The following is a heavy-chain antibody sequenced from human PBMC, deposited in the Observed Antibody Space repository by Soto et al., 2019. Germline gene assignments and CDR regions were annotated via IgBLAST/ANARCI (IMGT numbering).Heavy chain of an antibody. J-gene: IGHJ6*02. Sequence: LRLSCAASGFTFSSYGMHWVRQAPGKGLEWVAVISYDGSNKYYADSVKGRFTISRDNSKNTLYLQMSSLRAEDTAVYYCVKDGSSGWPYFYDMDVWGQGXTVTVYS. CDR1: GFTFSSYG. CDR2: ISYDGSNK. CDR3: VKDGSSGWPYFYDMDV. D-gene: IGHD6-19*01. V-gene: IGHV3-30*18.